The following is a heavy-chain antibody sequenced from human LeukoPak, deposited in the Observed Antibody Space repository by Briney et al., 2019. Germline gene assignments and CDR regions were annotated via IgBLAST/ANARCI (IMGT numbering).Heavy chain of an antibody. D-gene: IGHD3-10*01. Sequence: GGSLRLSCAASGFTVSSNYMSRVRQAPGKGLEWVSVIYSGGSTYYADSVKGRFTISRDNSKNTLYLQMNNLRAEDTAVYYCARAWWFGEDAFDIWGQGTMVTVSS. J-gene: IGHJ3*02. CDR1: GFTVSSNY. CDR3: ARAWWFGEDAFDI. CDR2: IYSGGST. V-gene: IGHV3-53*01.